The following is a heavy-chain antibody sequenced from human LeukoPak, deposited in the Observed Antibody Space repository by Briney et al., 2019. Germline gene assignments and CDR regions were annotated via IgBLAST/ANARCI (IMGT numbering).Heavy chain of an antibody. V-gene: IGHV4-61*02. Sequence: PSETLSLTCTVSGGSISSGSYYWSWIRQPAGKGLEWIGRIYTSGSTYYNPSLKSRVTISVDTSKNQFSLKLSSVTAADTAVYYCARLPDYGDYGGPDYWGQGTLVTVPS. CDR2: IYTSGST. J-gene: IGHJ4*02. CDR3: ARLPDYGDYGGPDY. D-gene: IGHD4-17*01. CDR1: GGSISSGSYY.